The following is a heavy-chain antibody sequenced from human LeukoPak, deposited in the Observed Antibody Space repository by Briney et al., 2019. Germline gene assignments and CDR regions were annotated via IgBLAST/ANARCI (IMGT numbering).Heavy chain of an antibody. CDR1: GFTFTNSA. CDR3: AAGALHLGELSFFDY. V-gene: IGHV1-58*01. J-gene: IGHJ4*02. CDR2: IVVGGGNK. D-gene: IGHD3-16*02. Sequence: SVTVSYKASGFTFTNSAVQWVRQARGQRLEWIGWIVVGGGNKNYAQKFQERITFTRDMSTSTAYMELRGLRSEDTAVYYCAAGALHLGELSFFDYWGQGTLVTVSS.